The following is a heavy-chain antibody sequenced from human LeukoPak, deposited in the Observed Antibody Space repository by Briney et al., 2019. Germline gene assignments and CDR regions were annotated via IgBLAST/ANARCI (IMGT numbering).Heavy chain of an antibody. CDR1: GFPVSSYY. D-gene: IGHD2-15*01. CDR2: IYSDGNT. CDR3: ARYCSGGNCYSGLVY. V-gene: IGHV3-53*01. Sequence: GGSLRLSCAASGFPVSSYYMSWVRQAPGKGLEWVSLIYSDGNTYYADSVKGRFTISRDISKNTLYLQMNNLRAEDTAVYYCARYCSGGNCYSGLVYWGQGTLVAVSS. J-gene: IGHJ4*02.